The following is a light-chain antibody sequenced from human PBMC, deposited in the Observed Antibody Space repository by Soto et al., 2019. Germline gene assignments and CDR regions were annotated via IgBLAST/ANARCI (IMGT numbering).Light chain of an antibody. CDR3: QQYGRSPLT. V-gene: IGKV3-20*01. J-gene: IGKJ4*01. Sequence: EIVLTQSPGTLSLSPGERATLSCRASQSVSSSYLAWYQQKPGQAPRLLIYGASSRATGIQYRFSGSGSGTDFTLTISRLEPEDFAVYYCQQYGRSPLTFGGGTKVESK. CDR2: GAS. CDR1: QSVSSSY.